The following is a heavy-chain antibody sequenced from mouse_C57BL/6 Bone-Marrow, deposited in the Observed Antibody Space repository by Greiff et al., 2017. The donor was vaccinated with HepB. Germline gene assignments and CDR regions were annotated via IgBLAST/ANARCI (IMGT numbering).Heavy chain of an antibody. V-gene: IGHV2-9-1*01. D-gene: IGHD1-1*01. CDR3: ARNYYGSSYWYFDV. CDR1: GFSLTSYA. J-gene: IGHJ1*03. CDR2: IWTGGGT. Sequence: VKLVESGPGLVAPSQSLSITCTVSGFSLTSYAISWVRQPPGKGLEWLGVIWTGGGTNYNSALKSRLSISKDNSKIQVFLKMNSLQTDDTARYYCARNYYGSSYWYFDVWGTGTTVTVSS.